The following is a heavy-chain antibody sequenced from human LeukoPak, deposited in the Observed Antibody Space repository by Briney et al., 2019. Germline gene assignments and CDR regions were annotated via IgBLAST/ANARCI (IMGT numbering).Heavy chain of an antibody. CDR3: ARSSAYCSGGSCYLSPQYYYYMDV. CDR2: IYDSGST. Sequence: ASETLSLTCTVSGGSFTIYYWSWIRQPPGKGLEWIGYIYDSGSTNYNPSLKSRVTLSVDTTKNRFCLKLSSVTAADTAVYYCARSSAYCSGGSCYLSPQYYYYMDVWGKGTTVTVS. J-gene: IGHJ6*03. V-gene: IGHV4-59*01. D-gene: IGHD2-15*01. CDR1: GGSFTIYY.